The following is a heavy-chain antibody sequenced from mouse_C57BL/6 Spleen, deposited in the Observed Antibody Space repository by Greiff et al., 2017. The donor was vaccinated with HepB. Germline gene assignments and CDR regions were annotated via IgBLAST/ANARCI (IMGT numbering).Heavy chain of an antibody. J-gene: IGHJ3*01. CDR3: ARDTRVGGFAY. V-gene: IGHV5-4*01. D-gene: IGHD1-1*01. Sequence: EVKLVESGGGLVKPGGSLKLSCAASGFTFSSYAMSWVRQTPEKRLEWVATISDGGSYTYYPDNVKGRFTISRDNAKNNLYLQMSHLKSEDTAMYYCARDTRVGGFAYWGQGTLVTVSA. CDR1: GFTFSSYA. CDR2: ISDGGSYT.